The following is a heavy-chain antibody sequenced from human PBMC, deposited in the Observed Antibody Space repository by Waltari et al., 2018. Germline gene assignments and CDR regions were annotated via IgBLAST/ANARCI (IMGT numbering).Heavy chain of an antibody. Sequence: QVQLVQSGAEVKKPGSSVKVSCKASGGTFSSYAISWVRQDPGQGLEWMGGIIPIFGTANDAQKFQGRVTITADESTSTAYMELSSLRSEDTAVYYCAQRSTGTVNFDYWGQGTLVTVSS. CDR1: GGTFSSYA. CDR2: IIPIFGTA. D-gene: IGHD4-17*01. CDR3: AQRSTGTVNFDY. J-gene: IGHJ4*02. V-gene: IGHV1-69*01.